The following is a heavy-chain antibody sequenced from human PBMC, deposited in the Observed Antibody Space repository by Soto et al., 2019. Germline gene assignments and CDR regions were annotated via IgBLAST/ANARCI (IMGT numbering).Heavy chain of an antibody. Sequence: GGSLRLSCAASGFRFSSYGMHWVRQAPGKGLEWVAAISPDGSQKDYADSVRGRFTISRDNTKNTLYLQMNSLRVEDTAVYYCARGFRVEGAYGAGAFFDYWAQGTLVTVSS. J-gene: IGHJ4*02. CDR2: ISPDGSQK. CDR3: ARGFRVEGAYGAGAFFDY. D-gene: IGHD1-26*01. V-gene: IGHV3-30*03. CDR1: GFRFSSYG.